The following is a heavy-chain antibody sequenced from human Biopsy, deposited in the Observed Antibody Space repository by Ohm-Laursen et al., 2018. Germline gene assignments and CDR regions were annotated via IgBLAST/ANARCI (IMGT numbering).Heavy chain of an antibody. J-gene: IGHJ3*02. CDR3: ARPHNRHCYGGADTFHI. V-gene: IGHV2-70*11. Sequence: TQTLTLTCTFSGLSLTTSGMCVTWVRQPPGKALQWLARIDWNDYKYYSTSLKTRLIISRDTSKNQVVLTMTNMEPADTATYYCARPHNRHCYGGADTFHIWGQGTIVTVSS. CDR1: GLSLTTSGMC. D-gene: IGHD2-21*01. CDR2: IDWNDYK.